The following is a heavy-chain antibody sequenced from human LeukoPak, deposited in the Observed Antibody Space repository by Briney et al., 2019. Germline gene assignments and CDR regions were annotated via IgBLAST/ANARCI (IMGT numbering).Heavy chain of an antibody. CDR3: AKANYDLLTMHYYFDY. CDR1: GFTFSDYY. Sequence: GGSLRLSCAASGFTFSDYYMSWIRQAPGKGLEWVAVILYDGSTKYYADSVKGRFTISRDNSKNTLYLQMNSLRAEDTAVYYCAKANYDLLTMHYYFDYWGQGTLVTVSS. J-gene: IGHJ4*02. CDR2: ILYDGSTK. D-gene: IGHD3-9*01. V-gene: IGHV3-30*18.